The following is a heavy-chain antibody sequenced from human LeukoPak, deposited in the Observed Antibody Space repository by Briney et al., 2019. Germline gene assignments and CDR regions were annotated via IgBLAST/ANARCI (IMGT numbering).Heavy chain of an antibody. CDR2: ISAYNGNT. CDR3: ARLAVADPPYYYYYMDV. CDR1: GYTFTSYG. J-gene: IGHJ6*03. V-gene: IGHV1-18*01. D-gene: IGHD6-19*01. Sequence: ASVKVSCKASGYTFTSYGISWVPQAPGQGLEWMGWISAYNGNTNYAQKLQGRVTMTTDTSTSTAYMELRSLRSDDTAVYYCARLAVADPPYYYYYMDVWGKGTTVTVSS.